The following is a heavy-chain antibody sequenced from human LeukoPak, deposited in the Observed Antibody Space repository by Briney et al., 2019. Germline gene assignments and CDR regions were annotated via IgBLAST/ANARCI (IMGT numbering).Heavy chain of an antibody. CDR3: ARTGRIMVRGVIFWFDP. J-gene: IGHJ5*02. CDR1: GYTFTGYY. Sequence: GASVKVSFKASGYTFTGYYMHWVRQAPGQGREWMGWINPNSGGTNYAQKFQGRVTMTRDTSISTAYMELSRLRSDDTAVYYCARTGRIMVRGVIFWFDPWGQGTLVTVSS. V-gene: IGHV1-2*02. CDR2: INPNSGGT. D-gene: IGHD3-10*01.